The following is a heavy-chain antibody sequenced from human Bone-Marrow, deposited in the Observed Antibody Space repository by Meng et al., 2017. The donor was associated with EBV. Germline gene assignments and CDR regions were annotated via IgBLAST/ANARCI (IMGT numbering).Heavy chain of an antibody. CDR3: ARDGGFRELAN. CDR2: FGTSGDT. D-gene: IGHD3-10*01. CDR1: VFAFRGYE. Sequence: VGRGEMWGGSFRSGWSPTRSCTPAVFAFRGYELPGVRHATGKRLEWVSAFGTSGDTYYPGSLKGRFTISRENAKNSLYLQMNSLRAGDTAVYYCARDGGFRELANWGQGTLVTVSS. V-gene: IGHV3-13*01. J-gene: IGHJ4*02.